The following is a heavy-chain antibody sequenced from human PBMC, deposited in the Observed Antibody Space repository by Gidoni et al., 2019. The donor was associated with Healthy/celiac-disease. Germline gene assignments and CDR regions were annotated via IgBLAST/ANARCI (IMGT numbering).Heavy chain of an antibody. V-gene: IGHV3-15*01. Sequence: EVQLVESGGGLVKPGGSLRLSCAASGFTFSNAWLRWVRQAPGKGLEWVGRIKSKTDGGTTDYAAPVKGRFTISRDDSKNTLYLQMNSLKTEDTAVYYCTTDWGSPWYYYDSSGYRLNLWGQGTMVTVSS. J-gene: IGHJ3*01. D-gene: IGHD3-22*01. CDR3: TTDWGSPWYYYDSSGYRLNL. CDR2: IKSKTDGGTT. CDR1: GFTFSNAW.